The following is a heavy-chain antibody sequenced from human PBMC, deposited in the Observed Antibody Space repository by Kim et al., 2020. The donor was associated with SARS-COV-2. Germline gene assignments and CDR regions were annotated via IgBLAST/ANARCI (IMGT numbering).Heavy chain of an antibody. CDR3: ARDGQGQLLVHFHYYFYGMDV. J-gene: IGHJ6*02. D-gene: IGHD6-13*01. V-gene: IGHV1-2*06. Sequence: ASVKVSCKASGYTFTAYYIHWVRQAPGQGLEWMGRINPNSGGTNYAQKFQDRVTMTRDTSISTAYMELSRLRSDDTAVYYCARDGQGQLLVHFHYYFYGMDVGGQGTTVTGSS. CDR2: INPNSGGT. CDR1: GYTFTAYY.